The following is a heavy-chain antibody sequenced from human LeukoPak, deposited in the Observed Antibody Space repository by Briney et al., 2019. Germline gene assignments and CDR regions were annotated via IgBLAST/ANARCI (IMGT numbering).Heavy chain of an antibody. CDR3: ARDPSGVAAYYMDV. J-gene: IGHJ6*03. CDR2: ISSSSSYI. V-gene: IGHV3-21*01. Sequence: GGSLRLSCAPLGFPFISFSMNGVGRPPGRGLEGAPSISSSSSYIYYADSVKGRFTISRDNAKNSLYLQMNSLRAEDTAVYYSARDPSGVAAYYMDVWGKGTTVTVSS. D-gene: IGHD6-6*01. CDR1: GFPFISFS.